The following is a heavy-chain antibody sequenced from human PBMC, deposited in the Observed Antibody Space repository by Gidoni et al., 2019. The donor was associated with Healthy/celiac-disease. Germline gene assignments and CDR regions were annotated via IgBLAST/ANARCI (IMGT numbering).Heavy chain of an antibody. CDR3: AKDSSGPFDY. D-gene: IGHD3-10*01. J-gene: IGHJ4*02. V-gene: IGHV3-30*18. CDR2: ISYDGSNK. CDR1: GFTFSSYG. Sequence: GGVVQPGRSLRLSCAASGFTFSSYGMHWVRQAPGKGLEWVAVISYDGSNKYYADSVKGRFTISRDNSKNTLYLQMNSLRAEDTAVYYCAKDSSGPFDYWGQGTLVTVSS.